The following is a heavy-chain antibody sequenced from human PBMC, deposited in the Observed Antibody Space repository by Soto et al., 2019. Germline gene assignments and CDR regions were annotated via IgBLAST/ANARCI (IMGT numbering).Heavy chain of an antibody. Sequence: GGSLRLSCAASGFTFSSYAMSWVRQAPGKGLEWVSAISGSGGSTYYADSVKGRFTISRDNSKNTLYLQMNSLRAEDTAVYYCAKVARFLEWFPSPFDYWGQGTLVTVSS. J-gene: IGHJ4*02. CDR1: GFTFSSYA. CDR3: AKVARFLEWFPSPFDY. D-gene: IGHD3-3*01. V-gene: IGHV3-23*01. CDR2: ISGSGGST.